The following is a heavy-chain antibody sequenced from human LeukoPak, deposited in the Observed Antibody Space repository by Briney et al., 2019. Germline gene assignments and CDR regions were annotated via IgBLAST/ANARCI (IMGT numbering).Heavy chain of an antibody. V-gene: IGHV3-21*01. D-gene: IGHD5-18*01. CDR3: VRDSDDTYGYYSFDY. J-gene: IGHJ4*02. CDR1: GFTFSSYS. CDR2: ISSNSSYI. Sequence: GGSLRLSCAASGFTFSSYSMNWVRQAPGKGLEWVSSISSNSSYIYYADSVKGRFTISRDNAKNSLYLQMNSLRAEDTAVYYCVRDSDDTYGYYSFDYWGQGTLVTVSS.